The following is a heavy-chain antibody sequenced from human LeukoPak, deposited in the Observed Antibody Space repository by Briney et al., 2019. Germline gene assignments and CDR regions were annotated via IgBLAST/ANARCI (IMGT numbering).Heavy chain of an antibody. Sequence: ASVKVSCKASGYTFTGYYMHWVRQAPGQGLEWMGWINPNSGGTNYAQKFQGRVTMTRDTSISTAYMELSRLRSDDTAVYYCARVGPPEYYYYYMDVWGKGTTVAVSS. V-gene: IGHV1-2*02. CDR1: GYTFTGYY. CDR2: INPNSGGT. CDR3: ARVGPPEYYYYYMDV. D-gene: IGHD3-10*01. J-gene: IGHJ6*03.